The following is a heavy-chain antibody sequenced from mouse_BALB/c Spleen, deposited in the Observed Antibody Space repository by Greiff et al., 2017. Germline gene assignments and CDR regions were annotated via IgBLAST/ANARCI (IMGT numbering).Heavy chain of an antibody. V-gene: IGHV3-6*02. Sequence: EVQLQQSGPGLLKPSQSLSLTCSVTGYSITSGYYWNWIRQFPGNKLEWMGYISYDGSNNYNPSLKNRISITRDTSKNQFFLKLNSVTTEDTATYYCARDVDYWGQGTTLTVSS. CDR2: ISYDGSN. CDR1: GYSITSGYY. J-gene: IGHJ2*01. CDR3: ARDVDY.